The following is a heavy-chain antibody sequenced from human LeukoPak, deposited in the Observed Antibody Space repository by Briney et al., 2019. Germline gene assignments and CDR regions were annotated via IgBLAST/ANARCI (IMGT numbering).Heavy chain of an antibody. J-gene: IGHJ4*02. CDR1: GGSISSGDYY. CDR3: ASHSSSWYSAWDYFDY. D-gene: IGHD6-13*01. Sequence: PSQTLSLTCTVSGGSISSGDYYWSWIRQPPGKGLEWIGYIYYSGSTYYNPSLKSRVTISVDTSKNQFSLKLSSVTAADTAVYYCASHSSSWYSAWDYFDYWGQGTLVTVSS. CDR2: IYYSGST. V-gene: IGHV4-30-4*01.